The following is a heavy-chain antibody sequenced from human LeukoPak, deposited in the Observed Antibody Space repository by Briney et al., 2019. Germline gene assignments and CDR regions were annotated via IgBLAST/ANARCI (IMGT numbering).Heavy chain of an antibody. CDR2: IYTSGST. CDR3: ARVVQFGGVTLFDY. D-gene: IGHD3-16*01. CDR1: GGSISSYY. V-gene: IGHV4-4*07. Sequence: PSETLSLTCTVSGGSISSYYWSWIRQPAGKGLEWIGRIYTSGSTNYNPSLKSRVTMSVDTSKNQFSLKLSSVTAADTAVYYCARVVQFGGVTLFDYWGQGTLVTVSS. J-gene: IGHJ4*02.